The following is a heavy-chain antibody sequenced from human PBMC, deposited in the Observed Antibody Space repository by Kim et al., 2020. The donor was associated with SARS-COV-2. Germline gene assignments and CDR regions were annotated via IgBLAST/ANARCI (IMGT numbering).Heavy chain of an antibody. J-gene: IGHJ5*02. Sequence: NHRGGPNYNPSLKSRVTISLDTSKNQFSLELSSVTAADTAVYYCARLSDRWGQGTLVTVSS. V-gene: IGHV4-34*01. CDR2: NHRGGP. CDR3: ARLSDR.